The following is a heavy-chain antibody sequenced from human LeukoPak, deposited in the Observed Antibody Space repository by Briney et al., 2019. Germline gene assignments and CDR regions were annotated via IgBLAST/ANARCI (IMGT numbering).Heavy chain of an antibody. D-gene: IGHD3-22*01. CDR2: INTDGSST. V-gene: IGHV3-74*01. CDR1: GFTFSRYW. Sequence: GGSLRLSCAASGFTFSRYWMHWVRQAPGKGLVWVSRINTDGSSTSYADSVKGRFTISRDSAKNTLYLQMNSLRAEDTAVYYCARSHYFDSSGYYYFYYGMDVWGQGTTVTVSS. CDR3: ARSHYFDSSGYYYFYYGMDV. J-gene: IGHJ6*02.